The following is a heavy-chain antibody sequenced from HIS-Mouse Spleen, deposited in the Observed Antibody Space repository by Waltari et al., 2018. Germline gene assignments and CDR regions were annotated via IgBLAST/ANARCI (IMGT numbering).Heavy chain of an antibody. CDR2: IAWDDDK. CDR3: ARIAEGYSSGWYAFDY. Sequence: QVTLRESGPALVKPTQTLTLPCTFSGFSLSTRGMCVSWIRQPPGKALEWLARIAWDDDKYYSTSLKTRLTISKDTSKNQVVLTMTNMDPVDTATYYCARIAEGYSSGWYAFDYWGQGTLVTVSS. V-gene: IGHV2-70*15. D-gene: IGHD6-19*01. J-gene: IGHJ4*02. CDR1: GFSLSTRGMC.